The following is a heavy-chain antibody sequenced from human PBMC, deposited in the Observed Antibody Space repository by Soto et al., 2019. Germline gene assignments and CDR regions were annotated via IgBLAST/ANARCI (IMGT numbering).Heavy chain of an antibody. D-gene: IGHD5-12*01. J-gene: IGHJ4*02. CDR2: INPSGGST. Sequence: ASVKVSCKASGYTFTSYYMHWVRQAPGQGLEWMGIINPSGGSTSYAQKFQGRVTMTRDTSTSTVYMELSSLRSEDTAVYYCARLRTTPLRGYIGYDPEAFDYWGQGTLVTVSS. V-gene: IGHV1-46*03. CDR1: GYTFTSYY. CDR3: ARLRTTPLRGYIGYDPEAFDY.